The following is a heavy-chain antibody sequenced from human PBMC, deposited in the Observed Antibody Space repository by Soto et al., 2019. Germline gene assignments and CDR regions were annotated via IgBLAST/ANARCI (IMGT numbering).Heavy chain of an antibody. J-gene: IGHJ3*02. D-gene: IGHD1-1*01. CDR3: AREPQLERPGGDDAFDI. V-gene: IGHV3-21*01. CDR1: GFTFSSYS. Sequence: GGSLRLSCAASGFTFSSYSMNWVRQAPGKGLEWVSSISSSSSYIYYADSVKGRFTISRDNAKNSLYLQMNSLRAEDTAVYYCAREPQLERPGGDDAFDIWGQGTMVTVSS. CDR2: ISSSSSYI.